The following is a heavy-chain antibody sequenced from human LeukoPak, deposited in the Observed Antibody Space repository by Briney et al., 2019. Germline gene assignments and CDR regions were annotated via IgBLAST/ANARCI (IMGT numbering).Heavy chain of an antibody. CDR1: GFTFSSYS. CDR2: ISSSSSYI. Sequence: PGGSLRLSCAASGFTFSSYSMNWVRQAPGKGLEWVSSISSSSSYIYYADSVKGRFTISRDNAKNSLYLQMNSLRAEDTAVYYCARDGLSGWYPTIDYWGQGTLVTVSS. D-gene: IGHD6-19*01. CDR3: ARDGLSGWYPTIDY. J-gene: IGHJ4*02. V-gene: IGHV3-21*01.